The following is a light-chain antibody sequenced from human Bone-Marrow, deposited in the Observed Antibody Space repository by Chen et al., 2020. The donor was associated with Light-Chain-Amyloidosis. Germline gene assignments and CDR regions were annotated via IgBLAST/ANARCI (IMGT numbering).Light chain of an antibody. Sequence: QSALTQPRSVAGSAGQSITISCTGTSSDVGGYYDCSWYQQHPGKAPRLIIYDVTKRPSGVPDRCSGSKSGNTASLTISGLQAEEEADYYCCSFEGSYINWVFGEGTKLTVL. J-gene: IGLJ3*02. CDR1: SSDVGGYYD. CDR3: CSFEGSYINWV. V-gene: IGLV2-11*01. CDR2: DVT.